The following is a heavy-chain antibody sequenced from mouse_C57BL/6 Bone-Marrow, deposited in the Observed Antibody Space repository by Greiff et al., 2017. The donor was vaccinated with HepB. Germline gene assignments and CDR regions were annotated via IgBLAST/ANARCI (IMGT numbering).Heavy chain of an antibody. CDR1: GYTFTSYT. CDR3: VTTVVADYYAMDY. CDR2: INPSSGYT. J-gene: IGHJ4*01. V-gene: IGHV1-4*01. Sequence: QVQLKESGAELARPGASVKMSCKASGYTFTSYTMHWVKQRPGQGLEWIGYINPSSGYTKYNQKFKDKATLTADKSSSTAYMQLSSLTSEDSAVYYCVTTVVADYYAMDYWGQGTSVTVSS. D-gene: IGHD1-1*01.